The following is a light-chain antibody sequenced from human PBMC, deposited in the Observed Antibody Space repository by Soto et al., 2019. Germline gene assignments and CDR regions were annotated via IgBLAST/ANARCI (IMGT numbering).Light chain of an antibody. CDR3: KQYGSTPWT. CDR2: GAS. CDR1: QSVSSSY. V-gene: IGKV3-20*01. Sequence: EIVLTQSPGTLSLSPGERATLSCRASQSVSSSYLAWYQQKPGQAPRLLIYGASSRATGIPDRFSGSGSGTDFTLTISRLEPEDFAVYYCKQYGSTPWTFGQVTMVDIK. J-gene: IGKJ1*01.